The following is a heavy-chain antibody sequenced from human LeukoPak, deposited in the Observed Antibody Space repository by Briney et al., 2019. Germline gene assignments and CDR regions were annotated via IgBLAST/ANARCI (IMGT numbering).Heavy chain of an antibody. V-gene: IGHV1-46*01. CDR2: MNPRTGST. CDR3: ARDHSGRQHWFDP. CDR1: AYTFTTYY. J-gene: IGHJ5*02. Sequence: ASVTLSCKSSAYTFTTYYIHWVRQAHGQGHEWKGVMNPRTGSTTYAQKFQGRVTMTRDESTSTVYMELSSQRSDATAAYYYARDHSGRQHWFDPWGQGTLVTVSS. D-gene: IGHD1-26*01.